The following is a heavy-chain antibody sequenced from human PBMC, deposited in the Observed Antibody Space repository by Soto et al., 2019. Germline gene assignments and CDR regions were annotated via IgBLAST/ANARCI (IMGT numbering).Heavy chain of an antibody. J-gene: IGHJ4*02. V-gene: IGHV3-30-3*01. CDR3: ARDPKTSGGQHWAFNYFDS. CDR1: GFSFSISP. Sequence: GGSLRLSCAASGFSFSISPMHWVRQAPGKGPEWVALISYDGTNKFYADSVKGRLTISRDNSKSTLYLQVDSLRPEDAAVYYCARDPKTSGGQHWAFNYFDSWGQGTLVTVSS. D-gene: IGHD7-27*01. CDR2: ISYDGTNK.